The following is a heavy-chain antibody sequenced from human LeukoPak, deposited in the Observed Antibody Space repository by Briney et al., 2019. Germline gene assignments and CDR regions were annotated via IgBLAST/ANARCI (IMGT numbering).Heavy chain of an antibody. D-gene: IGHD3-22*01. Sequence: GRSLRLSCAASGFTFSSYAIHWVRQARGKGLEWVAVIAYDGGNKYYADSVKGRFTISRDNSKNTLFLQMNSLRAEDTAVYYCARDSSPWYYYDRSGSNGFDPWGQGTLVTVSS. J-gene: IGHJ5*02. V-gene: IGHV3-30-3*01. CDR1: GFTFSSYA. CDR3: ARDSSPWYYYDRSGSNGFDP. CDR2: IAYDGGNK.